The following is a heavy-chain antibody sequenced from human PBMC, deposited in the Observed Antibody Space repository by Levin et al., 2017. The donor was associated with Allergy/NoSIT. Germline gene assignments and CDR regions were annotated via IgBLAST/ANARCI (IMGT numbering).Heavy chain of an antibody. D-gene: IGHD4/OR15-4a*01. Sequence: GGSLRLSCAASGFTIRSDWMHWVRQAPGKGLVWVSRINSAGSSTYYADSVRGRFTISRDNAKNTVYLQMNSLRAEDTAVYYCARGYSDNYGRFDPWGQGTLVTVSS. CDR3: ARGYSDNYGRFDP. CDR2: INSAGSST. J-gene: IGHJ5*02. CDR1: GFTIRSDW. V-gene: IGHV3-74*01.